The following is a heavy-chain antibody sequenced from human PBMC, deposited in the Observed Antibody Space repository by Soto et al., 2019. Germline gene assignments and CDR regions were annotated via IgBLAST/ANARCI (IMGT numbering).Heavy chain of an antibody. CDR3: ARDLRYSSIVLVDYYYMDV. J-gene: IGHJ6*03. V-gene: IGHV3-11*01. CDR1: GFTFSDYY. Sequence: GGSLRLSCAASGFTFSDYYMSWIRQAPGKGLEWVSYISSSGSTIYYADSVKGRFTISRDNAKNSLYLQMNSLRAEDTAVYYCARDLRYSSIVLVDYYYMDVWGKGTTVTVSS. D-gene: IGHD6-13*01. CDR2: ISSSGSTI.